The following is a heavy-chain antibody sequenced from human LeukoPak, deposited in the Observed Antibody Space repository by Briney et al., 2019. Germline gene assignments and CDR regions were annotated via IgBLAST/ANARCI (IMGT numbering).Heavy chain of an antibody. J-gene: IGHJ4*02. Sequence: SETLSLTCTVSGYSISSGYYWGWIRQPPGKGLEWIGSIYHSGSTYYNPSLKSRVTISADTSKNQFSLKLSSVTAADTAVYYCARIAVAALDYWGQGTLVTVSS. D-gene: IGHD6-19*01. CDR2: IYHSGST. CDR1: GYSISSGYY. CDR3: ARIAVAALDY. V-gene: IGHV4-38-2*02.